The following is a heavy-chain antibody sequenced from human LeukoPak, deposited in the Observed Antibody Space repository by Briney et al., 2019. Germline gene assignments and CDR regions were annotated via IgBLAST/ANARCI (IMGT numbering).Heavy chain of an antibody. CDR3: ARPYYGDDAFDI. V-gene: IGHV1-8*03. D-gene: IGHD4-17*01. J-gene: IGHJ3*02. Sequence: GASVKVSCKASGYTFTSYDINWVRQATGQGLEWMGWMNPNSGNTGYAQKFQGRVTITRNTSISTAYMELSSLRSGDTAVYYCARPYYGDDAFDIWGQGTMVTVSS. CDR1: GYTFTSYD. CDR2: MNPNSGNT.